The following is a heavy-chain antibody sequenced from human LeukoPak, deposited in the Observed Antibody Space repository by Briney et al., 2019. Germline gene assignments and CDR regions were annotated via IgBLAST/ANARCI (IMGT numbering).Heavy chain of an antibody. J-gene: IGHJ6*03. CDR2: IGTSGSYI. Sequence: GGSLRLSCAASGFTFSSYSMNWVRQAPGKGLEWVSSIGTSGSYIYYTDSVKGRFTISRDNAKNSLYLQMNSLRSDDTAVYYCARDLHRVVVRGVPHYYNYMDVWGKGTTVTISS. CDR3: ARDLHRVVVRGVPHYYNYMDV. D-gene: IGHD3-10*01. CDR1: GFTFSSYS. V-gene: IGHV3-21*04.